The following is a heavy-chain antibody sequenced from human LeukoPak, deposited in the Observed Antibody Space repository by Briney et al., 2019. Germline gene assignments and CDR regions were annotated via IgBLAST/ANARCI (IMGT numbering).Heavy chain of an antibody. D-gene: IGHD3-3*01. CDR2: IYYSGST. Sequence: SETLSLTCTVSGGSISSYYWSWIRQPPGKGLEWIGYIYYSGSTNYNPSLKSRVTISVDTSKNQFSLKLSSVTAADTAAYYCARLHYDFWGVNYYYYMDVWGKGTTVTVSS. J-gene: IGHJ6*03. V-gene: IGHV4-59*01. CDR1: GGSISSYY. CDR3: ARLHYDFWGVNYYYYMDV.